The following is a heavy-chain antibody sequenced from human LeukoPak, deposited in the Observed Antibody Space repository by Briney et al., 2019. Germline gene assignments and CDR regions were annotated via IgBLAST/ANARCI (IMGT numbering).Heavy chain of an antibody. J-gene: IGHJ6*02. CDR2: IYYSGST. D-gene: IGHD2-15*01. CDR3: ARDVRYCSGGSCYDYYYYGMDV. Sequence: SQTLSLTCTVSGGSISSGGYYWSWIRQHPGKGLEWIGYIYYSGSTYYNPSLKSRVTISVDTSKNQFSLKLSSVTAADTAVYYCARDVRYCSGGSCYDYYYYGMDVWGQGTTVTVPS. V-gene: IGHV4-31*03. CDR1: GGSISSGGYY.